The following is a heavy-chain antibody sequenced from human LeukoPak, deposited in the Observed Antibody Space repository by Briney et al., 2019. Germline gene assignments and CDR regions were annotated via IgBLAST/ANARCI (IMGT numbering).Heavy chain of an antibody. CDR3: AKRVTVTTIQFYFDY. CDR1: GSTFSSYE. V-gene: IGHV3-23*01. D-gene: IGHD4-17*01. CDR2: ISGSGGSS. Sequence: GGSLRLSCAASGSTFSSYEINWVRQAPGKGLEWVSAISGSGGSSYYADSVKGRFTISRDNSKNTLYLQMNSLRAEDTAVYYCAKRVTVTTIQFYFDYWGQGTLVTVSS. J-gene: IGHJ4*02.